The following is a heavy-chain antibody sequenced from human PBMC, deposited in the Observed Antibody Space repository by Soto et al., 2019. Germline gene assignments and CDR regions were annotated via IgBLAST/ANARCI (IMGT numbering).Heavy chain of an antibody. CDR1: GGTFSSYT. CDR2: IIPILGIA. CDR3: ARSIKGGGDYYYGMDV. J-gene: IGHJ6*02. V-gene: IGHV1-69*02. D-gene: IGHD2-21*01. Sequence: GASVKVSCKASGGTFSSYTISWVRQAPGQGLEWMGRIIPILGIANYAQKFQGRVTITADKSTSTAYMELSSLRSEDTAVYYCARSIKGGGDYYYGMDVWGQGTTVTVSS.